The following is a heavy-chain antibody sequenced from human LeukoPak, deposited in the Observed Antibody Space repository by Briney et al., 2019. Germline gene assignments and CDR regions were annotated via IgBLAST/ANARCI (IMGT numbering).Heavy chain of an antibody. V-gene: IGHV3-74*01. Sequence: GGSLRLSCAASGFTFSSYWMHWVRQAPGKGLVWVSRIRNDGSSTSYADSVMGRFTISRDNAKNTLYLQMNSLRVDDTAVYYCARVPSDYNPYFDYWGQGTLVTVPS. CDR1: GFTFSSYW. CDR3: ARVPSDYNPYFDY. D-gene: IGHD4-11*01. J-gene: IGHJ4*02. CDR2: IRNDGSST.